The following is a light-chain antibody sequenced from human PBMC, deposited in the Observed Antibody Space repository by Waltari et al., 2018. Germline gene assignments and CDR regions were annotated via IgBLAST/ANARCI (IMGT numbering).Light chain of an antibody. J-gene: IGLJ6*01. CDR3: AAWDDSLSGPV. V-gene: IGLV1-36*01. Sequence: QSVLTQPPSVSEAARKSVTISCSGSSSNIGSNSVSWYQQLPETAPKLLIYYNDRRASGFSYRVSGSKSGTSASLAISGLQTEDEADYYCAAWDDSLSGPVFGSGTKLTVL. CDR1: SSNIGSNS. CDR2: YND.